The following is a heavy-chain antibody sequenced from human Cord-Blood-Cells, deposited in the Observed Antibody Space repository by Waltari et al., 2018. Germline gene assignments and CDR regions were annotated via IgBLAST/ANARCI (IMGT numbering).Heavy chain of an antibody. D-gene: IGHD3-3*01. CDR3: AKVTDYDFWSGYLFGTKIKY. Sequence: EVQLLESGGGLVQPGGSLRLSCAASGFTFSSYAMSWVSQAPAKGLAWVSAISVRGGSTYYADSVKGRFTISRDTSKNKLYLQMNSLRAEDTAVYYCAKVTDYDFWSGYLFGTKIKYWGQGTLVTVSS. J-gene: IGHJ4*02. CDR1: GFTFSSYA. V-gene: IGHV3-23*01. CDR2: ISVRGGST.